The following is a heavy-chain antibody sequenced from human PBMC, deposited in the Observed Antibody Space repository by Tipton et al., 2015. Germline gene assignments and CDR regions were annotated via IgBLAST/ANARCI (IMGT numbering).Heavy chain of an antibody. V-gene: IGHV3-48*03. CDR1: GFTFNNFE. D-gene: IGHD6-13*01. Sequence: SLRLSCAASGFTFNNFEMHWVRQTPGKGLEWVSYISTSGTTIYYTDSVEGRFTISRDNAKSSLYLQMNSLTAEDTALYYCARHVFIQGSWYQWFDPWGQGTLVTVS. CDR2: ISTSGTTI. J-gene: IGHJ5*02. CDR3: ARHVFIQGSWYQWFDP.